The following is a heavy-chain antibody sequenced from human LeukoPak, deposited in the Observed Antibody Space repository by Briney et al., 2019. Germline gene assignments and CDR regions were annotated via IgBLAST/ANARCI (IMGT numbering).Heavy chain of an antibody. CDR1: GFTFSSYE. CDR2: ISSSGSTI. V-gene: IGHV3-48*03. Sequence: PGGSLRLSCAASGFTFSSYEMSWVRQAPGKGLEWVSYISSSGSTIYYADSVKGRFTISRDNAKNSLYLQMNSLRAEDTAVYYCARDTVLSLWPRGGFDYWGQGTLVTVSS. J-gene: IGHJ4*02. D-gene: IGHD3-16*02. CDR3: ARDTVLSLWPRGGFDY.